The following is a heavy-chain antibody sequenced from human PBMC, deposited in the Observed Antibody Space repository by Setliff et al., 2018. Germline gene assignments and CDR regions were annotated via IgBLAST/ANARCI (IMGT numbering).Heavy chain of an antibody. J-gene: IGHJ4*02. D-gene: IGHD1-1*01. Sequence: VKVSCKASGCSFSDFYMHWVRQVPGEGLEALGRIDPRDDFTVYAERFKDRLTITADTSTDTSYMEMSSLRFEDTAVYYCAIDYGPTGTPYHWGQGTPVTVSS. CDR3: AIDYGPTGTPYH. V-gene: IGHV1-69-2*01. CDR2: IDPRDDFT. CDR1: GCSFSDFY.